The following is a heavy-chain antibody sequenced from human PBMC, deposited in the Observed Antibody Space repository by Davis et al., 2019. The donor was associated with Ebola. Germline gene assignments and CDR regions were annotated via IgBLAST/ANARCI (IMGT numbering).Heavy chain of an antibody. J-gene: IGHJ6*02. V-gene: IGHV1-2*02. Sequence: ASVKVSCKASGYTFTGYFIHWVRQAPGQGLEWMGWIDPDTIGTNYAQKFQGRVSMTRDTSISTAYLELSRLTPDDTAVYYCARAVTISFVMDVWGQGTTVTVSS. D-gene: IGHD3-3*01. CDR2: IDPDTIGT. CDR3: ARAVTISFVMDV. CDR1: GYTFTGYF.